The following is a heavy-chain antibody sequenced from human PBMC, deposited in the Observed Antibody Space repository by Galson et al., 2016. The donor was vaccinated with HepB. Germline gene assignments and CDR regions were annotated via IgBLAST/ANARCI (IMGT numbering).Heavy chain of an antibody. J-gene: IGHJ3*01. CDR1: GSNFHDYA. Sequence: SLRLSCAASGSNFHDYAMHWVRQPPGRGLEWVSSVTWNSGSITYADSVKGRFTISRDNAKNSLYLHMTNLRPEDTAPYYCAKHITIFGVVPRHAFDVWGQGTMVAVSS. CDR3: AKHITIFGVVPRHAFDV. V-gene: IGHV3-9*01. D-gene: IGHD3-3*01. CDR2: VTWNSGSI.